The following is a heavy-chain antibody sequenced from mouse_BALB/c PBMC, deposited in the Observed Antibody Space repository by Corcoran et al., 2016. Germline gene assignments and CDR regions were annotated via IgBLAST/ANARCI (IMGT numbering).Heavy chain of an antibody. D-gene: IGHD2-3*01. V-gene: IGHV1-26*01. J-gene: IGHJ3*01. CDR1: GYSFTGYY. Sequence: EVQLQQSGPELVKPGASVKISCKASGYSFTGYYMHWVKQSHVKSLEWIGRINPYNGATSYNQNFKDKASLTVDKSSSTAYMELHSLTSEESAVYYCARGADGYYVWFDYWGQGTLVTVSA. CDR2: INPYNGAT. CDR3: ARGADGYYVWFDY.